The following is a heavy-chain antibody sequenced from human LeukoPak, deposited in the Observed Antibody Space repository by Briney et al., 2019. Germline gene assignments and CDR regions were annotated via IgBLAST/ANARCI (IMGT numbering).Heavy chain of an antibody. CDR2: VHYSGFT. D-gene: IGHD4-23*01. J-gene: IGHJ3*02. Sequence: SETLSLTCTVSGGTINTRSYYWVWIRQPPGKGLEWIGSVHYSGFTFYNPSLTSRVTISGDTSKNQFSLKLSSVTAADTAVYYCARDHPTGAGGFDIWGQGTMVTVSS. CDR1: GGTINTRSYY. CDR3: ARDHPTGAGGFDI. V-gene: IGHV4-39*07.